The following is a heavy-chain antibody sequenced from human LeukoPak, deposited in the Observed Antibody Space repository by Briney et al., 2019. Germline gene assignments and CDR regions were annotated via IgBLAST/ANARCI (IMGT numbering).Heavy chain of an antibody. Sequence: SETLSLTCTVSGGSISSYYWSWIRQPPGKGLEWIGYIYYSGSTNYNPSLKSRVTISLDTSKNQFSLKLRSVTAADTAVYYCARRNGGLPGSFDYWGQGTLVTVSS. D-gene: IGHD3-16*01. CDR3: ARRNGGLPGSFDY. CDR2: IYYSGST. CDR1: GGSISSYY. V-gene: IGHV4-59*01. J-gene: IGHJ4*02.